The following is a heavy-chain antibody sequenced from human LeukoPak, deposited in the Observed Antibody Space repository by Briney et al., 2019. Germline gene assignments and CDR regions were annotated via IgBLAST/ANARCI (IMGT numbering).Heavy chain of an antibody. J-gene: IGHJ4*02. D-gene: IGHD6-13*01. CDR2: INPSGGST. CDR3: ASIAAAGPVVDY. V-gene: IGHV1-46*01. Sequence: ASVKVSCKASGYTFTSYYMHWVRQAPGQGLEWMGIINPSGGSTSYAQKFQGRVTMTRDTSTSTVYMELSSLRSEDTAVYYCASIAAAGPVVDYWGQGTLVTVSS. CDR1: GYTFTSYY.